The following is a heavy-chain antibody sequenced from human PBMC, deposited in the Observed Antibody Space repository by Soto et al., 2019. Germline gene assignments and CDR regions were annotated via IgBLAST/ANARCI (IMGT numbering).Heavy chain of an antibody. CDR2: IIPIFGTA. Sequence: QVQLVQFGAEVKKPGSSVKVSCKASGGTFSSYAISWVRQAPGQGLEWMGGIIPIFGTANYAQKFQGRVTIHADESTCTAYMELSSLRSEDTAVYYCASAYYSGARPVRGDDYWRQGTLVTVSS. V-gene: IGHV1-69*12. D-gene: IGHD3-22*01. J-gene: IGHJ4*02. CDR1: GGTFSSYA. CDR3: ASAYYSGARPVRGDDY.